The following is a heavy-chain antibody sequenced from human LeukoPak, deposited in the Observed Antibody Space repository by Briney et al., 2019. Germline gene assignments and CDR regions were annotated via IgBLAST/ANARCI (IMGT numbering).Heavy chain of an antibody. CDR3: ARDLGISGIHYRLDY. Sequence: SETLSLTCTVSGGSLSSSGYYWGWIRQPPGKGLEWIGRIYTSGSTNYNPSLKSRVTISVDTSKNQFSLKLSSVTAADTAVYYCARDLGISGIHYRLDYWGQGTLVTVSS. CDR1: GGSLSSSGYY. V-gene: IGHV4-39*07. CDR2: IYTSGST. D-gene: IGHD1-26*01. J-gene: IGHJ4*02.